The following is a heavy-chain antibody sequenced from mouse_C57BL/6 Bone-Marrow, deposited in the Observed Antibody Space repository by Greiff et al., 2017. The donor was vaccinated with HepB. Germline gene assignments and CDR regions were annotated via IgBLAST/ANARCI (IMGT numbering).Heavy chain of an antibody. J-gene: IGHJ3*01. CDR2: IWSGGST. CDR3: ASHLLLRPFAY. CDR1: GFSLTSYG. Sequence: VKLQQSGPGLVQPSQSLSITCTVSGFSLTSYGVHWVRQSPGKGLEWLGVIWSGGSTDYNAAFISRLSISKDNSKSQVFFKMNSLQADDTAIYYCASHLLLRPFAYWGQGTLVTVSA. V-gene: IGHV2-2*01. D-gene: IGHD1-1*01.